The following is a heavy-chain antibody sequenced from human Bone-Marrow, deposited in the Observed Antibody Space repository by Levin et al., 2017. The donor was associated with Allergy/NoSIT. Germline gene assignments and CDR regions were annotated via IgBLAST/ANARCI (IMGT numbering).Heavy chain of an antibody. CDR1: GGTFSSYA. J-gene: IGHJ6*03. CDR3: ARATRAALTPYYYYYYMDV. Sequence: GASVKVSCKASGGTFSSYAISWVRQAPGQGLEWMGGIIPIFGTANYAQKFQGRVTITADESTSTAYMELSSLRSEDTAVYYCARATRAALTPYYYYYYMDVWGKGTTVTVSS. V-gene: IGHV1-69*13. D-gene: IGHD2-15*01. CDR2: IIPIFGTA.